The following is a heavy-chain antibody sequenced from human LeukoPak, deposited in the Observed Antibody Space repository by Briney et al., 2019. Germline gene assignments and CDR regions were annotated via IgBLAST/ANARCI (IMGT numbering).Heavy chain of an antibody. CDR3: ARGLGGEDY. CDR2: ISSSTNFI. V-gene: IGHV3-21*01. CDR1: GFTLSSYS. Sequence: GGSLRLSCAASGFTLSSYSMNWVRQAPGKGLEWVSSISSSTNFIYYAESVKGRFTISRDDAKNSVYLQMNSLRAEDTAVYYCARGLGGEDYWGQGTLVTVSS. J-gene: IGHJ4*02. D-gene: IGHD3-16*01.